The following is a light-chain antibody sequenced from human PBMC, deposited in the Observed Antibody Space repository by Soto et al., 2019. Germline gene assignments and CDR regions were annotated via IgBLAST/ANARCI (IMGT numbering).Light chain of an antibody. J-gene: IGLJ1*01. Sequence: QSVLTQPASVSGSPGQSITISCTGTSRDVGGSDYVSWYQQYPGKAPKLMIYEVNNRPSGVSYRFSGSKSANTASLTISGLRPEDEADYYCSSYTRSTTLYVFGTGTKVTVL. V-gene: IGLV2-14*01. CDR3: SSYTRSTTLYV. CDR1: SRDVGGSDY. CDR2: EVN.